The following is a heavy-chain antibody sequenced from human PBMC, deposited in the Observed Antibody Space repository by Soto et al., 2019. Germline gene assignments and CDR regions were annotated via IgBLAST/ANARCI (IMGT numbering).Heavy chain of an antibody. J-gene: IGHJ4*02. D-gene: IGHD2-15*01. CDR2: ISGSGGST. CDR3: AKVGDLIGYCSGGSCYSSGWFLDYFDY. Sequence: GGSLRLSCAASGFTFSSYAMSWVRQAPGKGLEWVSAISGSGGSTYYADSVKGRFTISRDNSKNTLYLQMNSLRAEDTAVYYCAKVGDLIGYCSGGSCYSSGWFLDYFDYWGQGTLVTVSS. CDR1: GFTFSSYA. V-gene: IGHV3-23*01.